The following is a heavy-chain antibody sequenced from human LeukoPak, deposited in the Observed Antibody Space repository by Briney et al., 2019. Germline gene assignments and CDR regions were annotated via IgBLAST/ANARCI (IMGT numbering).Heavy chain of an antibody. D-gene: IGHD2/OR15-2a*01. Sequence: EGSLRLSCAASGFTVSSNYMSWVRQAPGKGLEWVSAIYSGGSTYYADSVKGRFTISRDNSKNTLYLQMNSLRAEDTAVYYCARIVTGYFDYWGQGTLVTVSS. CDR2: IYSGGST. CDR3: ARIVTGYFDY. J-gene: IGHJ4*02. CDR1: GFTVSSNY. V-gene: IGHV3-53*01.